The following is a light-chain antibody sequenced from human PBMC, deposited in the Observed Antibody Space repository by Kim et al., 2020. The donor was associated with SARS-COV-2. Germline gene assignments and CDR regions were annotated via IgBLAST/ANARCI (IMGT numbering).Light chain of an antibody. J-gene: IGKJ2*01. CDR1: QDINSW. CDR2: TAS. V-gene: IGKV1D-12*01. CDR3: QQTNSFPYT. Sequence: DIQITQSPSSVSTSVGDRVTITCRASQDINSWLVWYQQKPGKAPKLLIKTASSLQSGVPSRFSGSGSGTDFTLTISSLQPEDFATYYCQQTNSFPYTFGQGTKLEI.